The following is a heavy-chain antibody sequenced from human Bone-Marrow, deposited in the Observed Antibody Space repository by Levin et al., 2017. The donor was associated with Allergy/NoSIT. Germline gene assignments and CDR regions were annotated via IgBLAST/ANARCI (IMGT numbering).Heavy chain of an antibody. D-gene: IGHD4-23*01. J-gene: IGHJ6*02. CDR1: GGSFRGYY. CDR2: INHSGST. Sequence: SQTLSLPCAVYGGSFRGYYWSWIRQPPGKGLEWIGEINHSGSTNYNPSLKSRVTISVDTSKNQFSLKLSSVTAADTAVYYCARGDAVVTHFDYYYGMDVWGQGTTVTVSS. CDR3: ARGDAVVTHFDYYYGMDV. V-gene: IGHV4-34*01.